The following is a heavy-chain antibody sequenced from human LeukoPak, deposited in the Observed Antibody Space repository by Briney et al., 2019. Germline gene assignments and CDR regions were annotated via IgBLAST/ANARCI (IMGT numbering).Heavy chain of an antibody. CDR3: ARGGCSSTSCYRIDDAFDI. CDR2: IYYSGST. J-gene: IGHJ3*02. D-gene: IGHD2-2*01. CDR1: GGSISRGGYY. Sequence: PSETLSLTCTVSGGSISRGGYYWSWIRQHPGKGLEWIGYIYYSGSTYYNPSLKSRVTISVDTSKNQFSLKLSSVTAADTAVYYCARGGCSSTSCYRIDDAFDIWGQGTMVTVSS. V-gene: IGHV4-31*03.